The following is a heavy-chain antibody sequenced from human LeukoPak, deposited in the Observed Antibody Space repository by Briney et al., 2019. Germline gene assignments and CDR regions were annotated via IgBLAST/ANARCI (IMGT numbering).Heavy chain of an antibody. CDR2: ISGSGGST. Sequence: GGSLRLSCAASGFTLSSYAMSWVRQAPGQGLEWVSTISGSGGSTYYADSVKGRFTLSRDNSKSTLSLRMSSLRADDTAVYYCATQNFDYWGQGTLVTVSS. V-gene: IGHV3-23*01. J-gene: IGHJ4*02. CDR1: GFTLSSYA. CDR3: ATQNFDY.